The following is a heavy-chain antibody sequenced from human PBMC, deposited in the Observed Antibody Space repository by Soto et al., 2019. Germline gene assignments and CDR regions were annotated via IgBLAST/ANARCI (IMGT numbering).Heavy chain of an antibody. CDR1: GYTFTSYG. CDR2: ISAYNGNT. Sequence: QVQLVQSGAEVKKPGASVKVSCKASGYTFTSYGISWVRQAPGQGLEWMGRISAYNGNTNCAQRLQGRDTMTTDTTTSTAYMEVRRRRSDDTAVYFCARDQGNGDQPLYWGQGTLVTVPS. CDR3: ARDQGNGDQPLY. V-gene: IGHV1-18*01. D-gene: IGHD4-17*01. J-gene: IGHJ4*02.